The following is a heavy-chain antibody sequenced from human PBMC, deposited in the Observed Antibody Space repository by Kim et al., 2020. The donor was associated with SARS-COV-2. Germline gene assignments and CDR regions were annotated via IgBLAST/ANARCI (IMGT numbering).Heavy chain of an antibody. CDR2: VTHGGST. J-gene: IGHJ5*02. Sequence: SETLSLTCSVSGGSLIGYYWAWIRQTPGKGLEWIGEVTHGGSTNSSPSLKDRVSISADMSKRQFSLKLASVTAADTAVYFCARAVDSTGFYLWGQGTLVT. CDR1: GGSLIGYY. D-gene: IGHD3-22*01. CDR3: ARAVDSTGFYL. V-gene: IGHV4-34*01.